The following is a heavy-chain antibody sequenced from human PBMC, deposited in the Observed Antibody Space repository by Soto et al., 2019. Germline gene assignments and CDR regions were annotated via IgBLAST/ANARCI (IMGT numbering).Heavy chain of an antibody. Sequence: ASVKASCKASGYTFTSYVISCVRQAPAQGLEWMGWISAYNGNTNFAQKLQGRVTMTTDTSTSTAYMELRSLRSDDTAVYYCARVVATVAGPYGMDVWGQGTTVTVSS. CDR1: GYTFTSYV. D-gene: IGHD5-12*01. CDR2: ISAYNGNT. CDR3: ARVVATVAGPYGMDV. J-gene: IGHJ6*02. V-gene: IGHV1-18*01.